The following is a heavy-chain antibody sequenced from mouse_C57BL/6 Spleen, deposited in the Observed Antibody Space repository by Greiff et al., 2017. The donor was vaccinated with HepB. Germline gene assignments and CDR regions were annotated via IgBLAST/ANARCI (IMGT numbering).Heavy chain of an antibody. CDR1: GYTFTSYW. D-gene: IGHD2-12*01. J-gene: IGHJ4*01. Sequence: QVQLQQPGAELVRPGTSVKLSCKASGYTFTSYWMHWVKQRPGQGLEWIGVIDPSDSYTNYNQKFKGKATLTVDTSSSTAYMQLSSLTSEDSAVYYCAREDYSDYAMDYWGQGTSVTVSS. CDR3: AREDYSDYAMDY. V-gene: IGHV1-59*01. CDR2: IDPSDSYT.